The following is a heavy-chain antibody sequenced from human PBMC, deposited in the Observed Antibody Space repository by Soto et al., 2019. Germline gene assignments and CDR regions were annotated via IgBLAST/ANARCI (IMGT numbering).Heavy chain of an antibody. CDR1: GFTVSSNW. CDR2: IRQDGSEK. D-gene: IGHD1-1*01. V-gene: IGHV3-7*04. Sequence: GGSLRLSCVASGFTVSSNWVTWFRQAPGKGLEWVGNIRQDGSEKNYVDSVKGRFTISRDNAKNSLYLQMNSLRAEDTAVYYCPRATVEARCASHFDYWGPGPLATVSP. CDR3: PRATVEARCASHFDY. J-gene: IGHJ4*02.